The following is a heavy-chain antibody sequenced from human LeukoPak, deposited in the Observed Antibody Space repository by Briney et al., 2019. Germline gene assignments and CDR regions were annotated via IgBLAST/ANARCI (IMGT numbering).Heavy chain of an antibody. CDR3: AREIYQHLVPDY. J-gene: IGHJ4*02. V-gene: IGHV3-21*01. CDR1: GFTFRSYT. CDR2: ISSGSGYI. D-gene: IGHD6-13*01. Sequence: PGGSLRLSCAASGFTFRSYTMNWVRQAPGKGLEWVSSISSGSGYIYYADSVKGRFTISRDNAKNSLYLQMNSLRAEDTAVYYCAREIYQHLVPDYRGQGTLVTVSS.